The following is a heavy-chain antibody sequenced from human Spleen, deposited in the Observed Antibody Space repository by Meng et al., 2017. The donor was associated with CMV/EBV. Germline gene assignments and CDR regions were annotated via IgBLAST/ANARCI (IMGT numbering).Heavy chain of an antibody. CDR3: AREGYCSSSCYGVSSGYYYAMDV. D-gene: IGHD2-2*01. J-gene: IGHJ6*02. CDR1: GFTFDTYN. Sequence: GGSLRLSCAASGFTFDTYNMDWVRQAPGKGLEWVSSITSRSGYIYYADSVKGRFTISRDNAKNSLDLQMNSLRVEDTAVYYCAREGYCSSSCYGVSSGYYYAMDVWGQGTTVTVSS. CDR2: ITSRSGYI. V-gene: IGHV3-21*01.